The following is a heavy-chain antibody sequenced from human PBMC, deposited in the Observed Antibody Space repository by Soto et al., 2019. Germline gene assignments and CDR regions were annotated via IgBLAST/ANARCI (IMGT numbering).Heavy chain of an antibody. D-gene: IGHD7-27*01. CDR3: VRSSSNWGPDY. CDR2: IYYSGST. J-gene: IGHJ4*02. CDR1: GGSISSYY. V-gene: IGHV4-59*01. Sequence: SETLSLTCTVSGGSISSYYWSWIRQPPGKGLEWIGYIYYSGSTNYNPSLKSRVTISVDTSKNQFSLKLSSVTAADTAVYYCVRSSSNWGPDYWGQGTLVTVSS.